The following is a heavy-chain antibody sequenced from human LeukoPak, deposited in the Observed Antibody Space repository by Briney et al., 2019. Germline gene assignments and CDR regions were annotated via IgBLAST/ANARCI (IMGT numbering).Heavy chain of an antibody. V-gene: IGHV3-21*01. CDR3: ARDPSSSSPVDY. D-gene: IGHD6-13*01. CDR1: GFTLSSYE. J-gene: IGHJ4*02. Sequence: PGGSLRLSCIVSGFTLSSYEMTWFRQAPGKGLEWVSSISSSSSYIYYADSVKGRFTISRDNAKNSLYLQMNSLRAEDTAVYYCARDPSSSSPVDYWGQGTLVTVSS. CDR2: ISSSSSYI.